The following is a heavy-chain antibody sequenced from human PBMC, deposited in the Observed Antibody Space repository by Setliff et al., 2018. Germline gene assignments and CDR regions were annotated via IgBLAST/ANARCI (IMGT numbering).Heavy chain of an antibody. CDR3: TRDYGFCSGGSCSYYGMDV. V-gene: IGHV3-21*01. D-gene: IGHD2-15*01. CDR2: IISSGSHI. CDR1: GFTFSSYT. Sequence: GESLKISCAGSGFTFSSYTMNWVRQAPGKGLEWVSSIISSGSHIYYADSVKGRFTSSRDNAKNSLYLQTNSLRADDTAVYYCTRDYGFCSGGSCSYYGMDVWGQGTTVTVSS. J-gene: IGHJ6*02.